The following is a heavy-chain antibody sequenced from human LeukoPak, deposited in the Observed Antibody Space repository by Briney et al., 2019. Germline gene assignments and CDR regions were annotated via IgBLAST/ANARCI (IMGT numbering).Heavy chain of an antibody. CDR3: ARGGDIVVVPAAIRFDP. Sequence: KPSETLSLTCTVSGGSISSYYWSWIRQPPGKGLEWIGYIYYSGSTNYNPSLKSRVTISVDTSKNQFSLKLSSVTAADTAVYYCARGGDIVVVPAAIRFDPWARELWSPSPQ. V-gene: IGHV4-59*01. D-gene: IGHD2-2*01. CDR1: GGSISSYY. CDR2: IYYSGST. J-gene: IGHJ5*02.